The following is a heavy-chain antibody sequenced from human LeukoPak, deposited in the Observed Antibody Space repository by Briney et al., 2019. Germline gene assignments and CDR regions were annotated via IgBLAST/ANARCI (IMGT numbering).Heavy chain of an antibody. J-gene: IGHJ4*02. D-gene: IGHD3-22*01. Sequence: PGGSLRLSCAASGFTFSSYAMSWVRQAPGKGLEWVSGISSSGGSTYYADSAKGRFTISGDNSKNTLYLQMNSLRAEDTAVYYCAKAYRDSSGYYYDYWGQGTLVTVSS. CDR3: AKAYRDSSGYYYDY. V-gene: IGHV3-23*01. CDR2: ISSSGGST. CDR1: GFTFSSYA.